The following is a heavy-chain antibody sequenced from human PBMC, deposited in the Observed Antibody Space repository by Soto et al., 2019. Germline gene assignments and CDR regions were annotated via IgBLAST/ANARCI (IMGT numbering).Heavy chain of an antibody. V-gene: IGHV3-11*01. CDR2: ISSSGSTI. Sequence: QVQLVESGGGLVKPGGSLRLSCAASGFTFSDYYMSWIRQAPGKGLEWVSYISSSGSTIYYADSVKGRFTISRDNAKNSLYLQMNSLRAEDTAVYYCATAAYYDILTAYYMDVWGKGTTVTVSS. CDR1: GFTFSDYY. J-gene: IGHJ6*03. CDR3: ATAAYYDILTAYYMDV. D-gene: IGHD3-9*01.